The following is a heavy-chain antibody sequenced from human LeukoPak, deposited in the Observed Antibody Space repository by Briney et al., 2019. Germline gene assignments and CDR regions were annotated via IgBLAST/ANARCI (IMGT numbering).Heavy chain of an antibody. D-gene: IGHD6-13*01. Sequence: SETLSLTCTVSGDSISSSSYYWGWIRQPPGKGLEWIGSINYGGSTYYSPSLKSRVTMSVDTSKNQFSLKLSSVTAADTAVYYCARHNRGSNWYAPRSFDYWGQGTLVTVSS. CDR1: GDSISSSSYY. J-gene: IGHJ4*02. V-gene: IGHV4-39*01. CDR2: INYGGST. CDR3: ARHNRGSNWYAPRSFDY.